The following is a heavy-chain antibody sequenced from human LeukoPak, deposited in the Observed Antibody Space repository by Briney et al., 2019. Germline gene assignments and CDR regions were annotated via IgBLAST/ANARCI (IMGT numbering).Heavy chain of an antibody. CDR2: IYYSGST. D-gene: IGHD3-3*01. Sequence: SETLSHNCTVSGDSISSGGYCYTWIRQHPGKGLEWIGSIYYSGSTYYNASLQSRVTISVDTSKNQFSLKLNSVTAADTAVYYCAREAEWTRASEPLRAFDIWGQGTMVIVSS. CDR3: AREAEWTRASEPLRAFDI. V-gene: IGHV4-31*03. J-gene: IGHJ3*02. CDR1: GDSISSGGYC.